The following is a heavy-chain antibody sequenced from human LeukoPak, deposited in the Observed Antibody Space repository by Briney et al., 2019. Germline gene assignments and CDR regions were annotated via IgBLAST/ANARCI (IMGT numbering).Heavy chain of an antibody. CDR2: IWYDGSNK. D-gene: IGHD6-13*01. J-gene: IGHJ6*02. Sequence: PGGSLRLSCAASGFTFSSYGMHWVRQAPGKGLEWVAVIWYDGSNKYYADSVKGRFTISRDNSKNTLYLQMNSLRAEDTAVYYCARDRSIAAAGTTYGMDVWGQGTTVTVSS. CDR1: GFTFSSYG. V-gene: IGHV3-33*01. CDR3: ARDRSIAAAGTTYGMDV.